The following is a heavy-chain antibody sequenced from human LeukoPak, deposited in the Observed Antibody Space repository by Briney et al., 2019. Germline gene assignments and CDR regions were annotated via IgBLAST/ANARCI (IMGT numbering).Heavy chain of an antibody. CDR1: GGSISSSTYY. V-gene: IGHV4-39*01. CDR3: ARVLNVLVWFGEFN. J-gene: IGHJ4*02. Sequence: SETLSPTCTVSGGSISSSTYYWGWIRQPPGKGLEWIGSIYYSGSTYYNPSLKSRVTISVDTSKNQFSLKLSSVTAADTAVYYCARVLNVLVWFGEFNWGQGTLVTVSS. D-gene: IGHD3-10*01. CDR2: IYYSGST.